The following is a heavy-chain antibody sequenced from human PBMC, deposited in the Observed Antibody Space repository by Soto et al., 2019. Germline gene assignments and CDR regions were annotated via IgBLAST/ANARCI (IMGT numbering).Heavy chain of an antibody. D-gene: IGHD1-1*01. V-gene: IGHV3-53*01. CDR1: GFIVSSSH. J-gene: IGHJ4*02. CDR3: ARLTEAERH. Sequence: GGSLRLSCVVSGFIVSSSHMIWVRQAPGKGLEGVSILYNHGKTNYVDSVKGRFTITRDNSKNTVYLQMNSLRVEDTAVYYCARLTEAERHWGQGALVTVSS. CDR2: LYNHGKT.